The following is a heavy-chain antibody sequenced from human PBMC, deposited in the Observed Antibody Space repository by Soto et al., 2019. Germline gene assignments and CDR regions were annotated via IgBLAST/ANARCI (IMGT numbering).Heavy chain of an antibody. J-gene: IGHJ4*02. D-gene: IGHD6-13*01. CDR1: GFTFSSYA. CDR2: ISYEGSNK. Sequence: GGSLRLSCAASGFTFSSYAMHWVRQAPGKGLEWVAVISYEGSNKYYADSLKGRFTISRDNSKNTLYLQMNSLRAEDTAVYYCARDSSSWYFDYWGQGTLVTVSS. CDR3: ARDSSSWYFDY. V-gene: IGHV3-30*04.